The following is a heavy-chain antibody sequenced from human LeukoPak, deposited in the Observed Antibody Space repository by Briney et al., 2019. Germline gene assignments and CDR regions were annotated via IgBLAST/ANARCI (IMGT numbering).Heavy chain of an antibody. CDR2: IKSKTDGGTA. J-gene: IGHJ4*02. CDR1: GFTFSNAW. V-gene: IGHV3-15*01. Sequence: PGGSLRLSCAASGFTFSNAWMSWMRQAPGKGLEWVGRIKSKTDGGTADYGAPVKGRFTMSRDDSINTLYLQMNSLKTEDTAVYYCKTGRTVNFDYWGQGTLVTVSS. CDR3: KTGRTVNFDY. D-gene: IGHD4-11*01.